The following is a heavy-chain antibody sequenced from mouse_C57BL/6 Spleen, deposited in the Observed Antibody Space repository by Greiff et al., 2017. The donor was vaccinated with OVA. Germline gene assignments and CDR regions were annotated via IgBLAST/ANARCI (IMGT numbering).Heavy chain of an antibody. D-gene: IGHD1-1*01. Sequence: QVQLQQSGPELVKPGASVKISCKASGYAFSSSWMNWVKQRPGKGLEWIGRIYPGDGDTNYNGKFKGKATLTADKSSSKAYMQLSSLTSEDSAVYFCAREALITTVPTPAYWGQGTLVTVSA. CDR1: GYAFSSSW. CDR2: IYPGDGDT. J-gene: IGHJ3*01. V-gene: IGHV1-82*01. CDR3: AREALITTVPTPAY.